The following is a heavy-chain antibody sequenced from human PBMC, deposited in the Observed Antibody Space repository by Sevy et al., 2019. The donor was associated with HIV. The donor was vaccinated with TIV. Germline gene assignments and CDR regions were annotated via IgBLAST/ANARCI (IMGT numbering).Heavy chain of an antibody. CDR3: AQETVGRFDS. J-gene: IGHJ4*02. CDR2: IKSDGSDK. CDR1: GFTFSAYW. D-gene: IGHD3-16*01. V-gene: IGHV3-7*01. Sequence: GGSLRLSCAASGFTFSAYWMNWVRQAPGKGLEWVANIKSDGSDKHYVDSVEGPFTISRDNAKNSLYLQMNSLRVEDTAVYYCAQETVGRFDSWGQGTLVTVSS.